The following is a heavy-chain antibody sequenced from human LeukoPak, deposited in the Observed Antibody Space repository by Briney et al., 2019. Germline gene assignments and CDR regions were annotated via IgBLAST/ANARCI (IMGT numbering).Heavy chain of an antibody. CDR1: GYTFTSYG. D-gene: IGHD3-22*01. J-gene: IGHJ4*02. CDR2: ISAYNDNT. Sequence: GASVKVSCKASGYTFTSYGISWVRQAPGQGLEWMGWISAYNDNTNYAQKLQGRVTMTTDTSTSTAYMELRSLRSDDTAVYYCARASYYDSSGYDFDYWGQGTLVTVSS. V-gene: IGHV1-18*01. CDR3: ARASYYDSSGYDFDY.